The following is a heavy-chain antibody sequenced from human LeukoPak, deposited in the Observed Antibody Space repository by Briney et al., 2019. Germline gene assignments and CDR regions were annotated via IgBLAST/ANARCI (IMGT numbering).Heavy chain of an antibody. D-gene: IGHD3-22*01. CDR1: GFTFSLFG. Sequence: GGSLRLSCVASGFTFSLFGMHWVRQAPGKGLEWVGVIWYDGEIKYYADSVKGRFTISRDNAKNSLYLQMNSLRDEDTAVYYCARELGDYYDSSGYYAWGQGTLVTVSS. CDR3: ARELGDYYDSSGYYA. J-gene: IGHJ4*02. CDR2: IWYDGEIK. V-gene: IGHV3-33*01.